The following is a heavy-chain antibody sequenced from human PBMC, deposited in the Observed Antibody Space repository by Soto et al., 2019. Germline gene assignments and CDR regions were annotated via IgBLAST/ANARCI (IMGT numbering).Heavy chain of an antibody. J-gene: IGHJ5*02. D-gene: IGHD6-13*01. V-gene: IGHV6-1*01. CDR2: TYYRSKWYN. Sequence: WLGRTYYRSKWYNDYAVSVKSRITINPDTSKNQFSLQLNSVTPEDTAVYYCARAADPGSSSWYGNWFDPWGQGTLVTVSS. CDR3: ARAADPGSSSWYGNWFDP.